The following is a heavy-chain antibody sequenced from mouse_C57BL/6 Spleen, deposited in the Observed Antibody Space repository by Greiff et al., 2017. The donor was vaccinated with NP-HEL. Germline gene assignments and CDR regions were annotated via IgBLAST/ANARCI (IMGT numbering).Heavy chain of an antibody. Sequence: VKLMESGPGLVAPSQSLSITCTVSGFSLTSYGVSWVRQPPGKGLEWLGVIWGDGSTNYHSALISRLSISKDNSKSQVFLKLNSLQTDDTATYYCAKGDDYDAGAWFAYWGQGTLVTVSA. CDR2: IWGDGST. D-gene: IGHD2-4*01. CDR3: AKGDDYDAGAWFAY. CDR1: GFSLTSYG. V-gene: IGHV2-3*01. J-gene: IGHJ3*01.